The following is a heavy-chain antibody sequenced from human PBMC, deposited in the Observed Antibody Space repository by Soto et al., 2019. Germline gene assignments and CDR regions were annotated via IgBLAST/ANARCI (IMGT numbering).Heavy chain of an antibody. CDR2: IYYSGST. D-gene: IGHD5-18*01. J-gene: IGHJ4*02. CDR1: GGSISSGGYY. V-gene: IGHV4-31*03. CDR3: ARTAMVYFDY. Sequence: SETLSLTCTVSGGSISSGGYYWSWIRQHPGKGLEWIGYIYYSGSTYYNPSLKSRVTISVDTSKNQFSLKLSSVTAADTAVYYCARTAMVYFDYWGQGTLVTVS.